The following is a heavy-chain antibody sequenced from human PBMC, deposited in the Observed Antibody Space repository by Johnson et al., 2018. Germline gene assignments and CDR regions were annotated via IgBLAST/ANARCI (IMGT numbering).Heavy chain of an antibody. CDR2: IIPMLGTP. Sequence: QVQLVESGAELKKPGSSVTVACKASGGTLTTFAFNWVRHAPGQGLAWMGGIIPMLGTPTYAPKFQARVPITADESTNTAYLDLSRLTSEATAVYYCPKTFKSQGPDVYYYHLDVWGKGTTGTVSS. V-gene: IGHV1-69*01. CDR3: PKTFKSQGPDVYYYHLDV. D-gene: IGHD3-3*02. CDR1: GGTLTTFA. J-gene: IGHJ6*03.